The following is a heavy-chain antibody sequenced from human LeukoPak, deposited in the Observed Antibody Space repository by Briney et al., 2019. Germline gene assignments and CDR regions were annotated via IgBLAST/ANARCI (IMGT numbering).Heavy chain of an antibody. J-gene: IGHJ4*02. CDR3: ARTAGYSSGWAFDY. CDR2: IYYSGGT. V-gene: IGHV4-59*01. Sequence: PSETLSLTCTVSGGSISSYDWSWIRQPPGKGLEWVGYIYYSGGTNYNASLKSSVTISVYTSKNQFSLKLSSATAADPAVYYCARTAGYSSGWAFDYWGQGTLVTVSS. CDR1: GGSISSYD. D-gene: IGHD6-19*01.